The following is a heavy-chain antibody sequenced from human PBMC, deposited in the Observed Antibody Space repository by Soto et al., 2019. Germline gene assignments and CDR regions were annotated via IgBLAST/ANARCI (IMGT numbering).Heavy chain of an antibody. CDR3: ARDQLLISGYDFSGMDV. CDR1: GFTFSSYS. CDR2: ISSSSSYI. J-gene: IGHJ6*02. D-gene: IGHD5-12*01. Sequence: PGGSLTLSCAASGFTFSSYSMNWVRQAPGKGLEWVSSISSSSSYIYYADSVKGRFTISRDNAKNSLYLQMNSLRAEDTAVYYCARDQLLISGYDFSGMDVWGQGTTVTVSS. V-gene: IGHV3-21*01.